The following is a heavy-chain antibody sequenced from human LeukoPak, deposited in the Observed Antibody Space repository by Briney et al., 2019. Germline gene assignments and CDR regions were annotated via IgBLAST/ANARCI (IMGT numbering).Heavy chain of an antibody. CDR1: GFTFSSYN. Sequence: SGGSLRLSCAASGFTFSSYNMNWVRQAPGKGLEWVSSISSSSSYIYYADSVKGRFTISRDNAKNSLYLQMNSLRAEDTAVYYCARDPYFGVYSGSQPIDYWGQGTLVTVSS. J-gene: IGHJ4*02. CDR2: ISSSSSYI. CDR3: ARDPYFGVYSGSQPIDY. D-gene: IGHD1-26*01. V-gene: IGHV3-21*01.